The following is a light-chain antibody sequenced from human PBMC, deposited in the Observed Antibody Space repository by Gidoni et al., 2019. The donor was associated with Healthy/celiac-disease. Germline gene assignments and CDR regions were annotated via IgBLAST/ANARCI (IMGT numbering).Light chain of an antibody. CDR1: QSVSSN. Sequence: EIVLTQSPATLSVSPGERATFSCRASQSVSSNLAWYQQKPGQAPRLLIYGASTRATGIPVRFSCSGSGTELTLTISSLQSEDFAVYYCQQYNNWPPMYTFGQGTKLEIK. CDR3: QQYNNWPPMYT. V-gene: IGKV3-15*01. J-gene: IGKJ2*01. CDR2: GAS.